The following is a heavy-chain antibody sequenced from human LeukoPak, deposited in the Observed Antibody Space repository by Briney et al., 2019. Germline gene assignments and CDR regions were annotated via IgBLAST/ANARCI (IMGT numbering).Heavy chain of an antibody. V-gene: IGHV3-74*01. Sequence: GGSLRLSCAASGFTVRDYWMHWVRQAPGKGLVWVSRIYRDARRPSYADFVKGRFTISRDNAKNTLYLQMNSLRVEDTALYYCARETREAGSGDHQTDAFDIWGQGTMVTVSS. D-gene: IGHD2-15*01. J-gene: IGHJ3*02. CDR1: GFTVRDYW. CDR2: IYRDARRP. CDR3: ARETREAGSGDHQTDAFDI.